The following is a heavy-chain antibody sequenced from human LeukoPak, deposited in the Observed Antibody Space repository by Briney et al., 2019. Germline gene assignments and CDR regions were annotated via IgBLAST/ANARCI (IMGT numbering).Heavy chain of an antibody. CDR1: GFNVSSKY. D-gene: IGHD1-7*01. V-gene: IGHV3-23*01. Sequence: PGGSLRLSCAASGFNVSSKYMSWVRQAPGKGLEWVSAISGSGGSTYYADSVKGRFTISRDNSKNTLYLQMNSLRAEDTAVYYCAKDIEQTKDYWGQGTLVTVSS. CDR3: AKDIEQTKDY. CDR2: ISGSGGST. J-gene: IGHJ4*02.